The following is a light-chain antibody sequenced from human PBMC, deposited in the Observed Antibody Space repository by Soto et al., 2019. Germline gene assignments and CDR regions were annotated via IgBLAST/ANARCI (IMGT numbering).Light chain of an antibody. Sequence: EIVLTQSPATPSMSPGERATLSCRASQSVSSYLAWYQQKPGQAPRLLIYDASNRATGIPARFSGSGSGTDFTLTISSLEPEDFAVYYCLQRSNWPLTFGGGTKV. CDR3: LQRSNWPLT. J-gene: IGKJ4*01. CDR1: QSVSSY. CDR2: DAS. V-gene: IGKV3-11*01.